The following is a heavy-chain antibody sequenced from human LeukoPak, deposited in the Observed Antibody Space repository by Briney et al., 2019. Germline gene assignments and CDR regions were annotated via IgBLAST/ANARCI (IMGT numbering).Heavy chain of an antibody. CDR3: AKDGDYGDPYDAFDI. Sequence: ASVKVSCKASGYTFTSYGFNWVRQAPGQGLEWMGWIIAYNGNTNYAQKLQGRVTMTTDTSTSTAYMELRSLRSDDTAVYYCAKDGDYGDPYDAFDIWGQGTMVTVSS. CDR1: GYTFTSYG. CDR2: IIAYNGNT. V-gene: IGHV1-18*01. D-gene: IGHD4-17*01. J-gene: IGHJ3*02.